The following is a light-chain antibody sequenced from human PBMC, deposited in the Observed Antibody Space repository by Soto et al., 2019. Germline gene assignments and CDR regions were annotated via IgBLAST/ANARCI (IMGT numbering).Light chain of an antibody. CDR2: EVR. Sequence: QSVLTQPASVSGSPGQSITISCTGTSSDVGGYDYVSWYQHRPGNAPKLIIYEVRNRPSGVSNRFSGSKSGNTASLTISGLQAEDEADYYCSSYAIRSTLLDVFGAGTKLTVL. CDR3: SSYAIRSTLLDV. J-gene: IGLJ1*01. V-gene: IGLV2-14*01. CDR1: SSDVGGYDY.